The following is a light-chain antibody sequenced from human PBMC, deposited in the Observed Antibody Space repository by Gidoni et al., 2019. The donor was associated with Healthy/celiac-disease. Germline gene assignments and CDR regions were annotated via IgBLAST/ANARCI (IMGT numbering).Light chain of an antibody. CDR2: GAS. CDR1: QSVSSSY. Sequence: SCRASQSVSSSYLAWYQQKPGQAPRLLIYGASSRATGIPDRFSGSGSGTDFTLTISRLEPEDFAVYYCQQYGSSPQYTFGQXTKLEIK. CDR3: QQYGSSPQYT. J-gene: IGKJ2*01. V-gene: IGKV3-20*01.